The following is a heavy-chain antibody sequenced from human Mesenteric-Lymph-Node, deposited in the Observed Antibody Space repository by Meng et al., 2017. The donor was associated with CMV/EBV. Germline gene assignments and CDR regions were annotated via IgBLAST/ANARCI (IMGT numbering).Heavy chain of an antibody. D-gene: IGHD6-6*01. J-gene: IGHJ3*02. CDR2: IGTAGDT. V-gene: IGHV3-13*01. Sequence: GESRKISCAASGFTFSSYDMHWVRQTSGKGLEWVSGIGTAGDTYYPGSVKGRFTISRENAKNSLYLQMNSLRAGDTAVYYCVREMAARGVDAFDIWGQGTMVTVSS. CDR3: VREMAARGVDAFDI. CDR1: GFTFSSYD.